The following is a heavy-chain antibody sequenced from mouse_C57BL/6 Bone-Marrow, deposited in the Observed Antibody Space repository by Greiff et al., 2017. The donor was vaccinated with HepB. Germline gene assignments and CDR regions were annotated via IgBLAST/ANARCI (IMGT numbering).Heavy chain of an antibody. CDR3: ARLGQGFAY. CDR2: IRNKANGYTT. D-gene: IGHD3-3*01. J-gene: IGHJ3*01. Sequence: EVQVVESGGGLVQPGGSLSLSCAASGFTFTDYYMSWVRQPPGKALEWMGFIRNKANGYTTEYSASVKGRFTISRDNSQSILYLQMNALGAEDSATYYCARLGQGFAYWGQGTLVTVSA. V-gene: IGHV7-3*01. CDR1: GFTFTDYY.